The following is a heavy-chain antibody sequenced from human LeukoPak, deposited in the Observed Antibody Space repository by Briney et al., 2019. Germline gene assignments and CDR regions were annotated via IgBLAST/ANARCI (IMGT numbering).Heavy chain of an antibody. Sequence: GESLKISCKGSGYSFTSYWIGWVRQMPGKGLEWMGIIYPGDSDTRYSPSFQGQVTISADKSISTAYLQWSSLKASDTAMYYCARWPSDSSGNNWFDPWGQGTLVTVSS. CDR1: GYSFTSYW. CDR2: IYPGDSDT. V-gene: IGHV5-51*01. J-gene: IGHJ5*02. D-gene: IGHD3-22*01. CDR3: ARWPSDSSGNNWFDP.